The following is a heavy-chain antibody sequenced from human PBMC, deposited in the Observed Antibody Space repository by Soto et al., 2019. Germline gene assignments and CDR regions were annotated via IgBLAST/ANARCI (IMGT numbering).Heavy chain of an antibody. CDR2: IYYSGST. CDR3: ARVGEDYDSSGYTFPSVGN. D-gene: IGHD3-22*01. Sequence: PSETLSLTCTVSGGSISSGGYYWSWIRQHPGKGLEWIGYIYYSGSTYYNPSLKSRVTISVDTSKNQFSLKLSSVTAADTAVYYCARVGEDYDSSGYTFPSVGNWGQGTLVTVSS. V-gene: IGHV4-31*03. J-gene: IGHJ4*02. CDR1: GGSISSGGYY.